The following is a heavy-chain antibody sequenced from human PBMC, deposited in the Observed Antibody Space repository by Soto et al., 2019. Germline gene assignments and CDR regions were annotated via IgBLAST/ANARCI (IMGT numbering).Heavy chain of an antibody. D-gene: IGHD3-22*01. CDR2: VYYGGST. J-gene: IGHJ6*02. Sequence: PSETLSLTCTVSGGSISSSSYYWGWIRQPPGKGLEWIGNVYYGGSTYYNPSLKSRVTISVETSKSQFSLKLSSVTAADAAVYYCAGGDYYHSSGYYFYYYTMDVWGQGITVTVSS. CDR1: GGSISSSSYY. CDR3: AGGDYYHSSGYYFYYYTMDV. V-gene: IGHV4-39*01.